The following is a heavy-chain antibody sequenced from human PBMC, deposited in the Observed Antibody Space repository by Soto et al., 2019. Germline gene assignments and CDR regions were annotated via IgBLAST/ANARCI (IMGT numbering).Heavy chain of an antibody. D-gene: IGHD4-17*01. CDR1: GCTTSIYA. CDR2: IIPLFGKA. J-gene: IGHJ6*02. CDR3: ARSGDGDYHYGIDV. Sequence: SSEKVAGTASGCTTSIYAISWLLQASGQGLEWMGGIIPLFGKANDAQKFQGRVTITADESPRTAYIQLRSLRSEDTPVHSCARSGDGDYHYGIDVWGQGTRVTVSS. V-gene: IGHV1-69*13.